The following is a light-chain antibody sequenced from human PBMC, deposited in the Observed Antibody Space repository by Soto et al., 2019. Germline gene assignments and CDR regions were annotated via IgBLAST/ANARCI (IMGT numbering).Light chain of an antibody. V-gene: IGKV3-15*01. Sequence: EIVMTQSPATLSVSPGQRATPSCRASQTIGSNLAWHQQKPGQAPRLLIYDVFTRATGIPARFSGSGSGTEFTLTISSLQSEDFAVYYCQHFNKWPPAFGQGTKVDIK. J-gene: IGKJ1*01. CDR3: QHFNKWPPA. CDR1: QTIGSN. CDR2: DVF.